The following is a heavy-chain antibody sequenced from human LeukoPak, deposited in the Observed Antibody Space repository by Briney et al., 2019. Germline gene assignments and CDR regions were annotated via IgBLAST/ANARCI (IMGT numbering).Heavy chain of an antibody. Sequence: GGSLRLSCAASGFSFRSHGMHWVRQAPGKGLEWVAVISSDEINEYYADSVKGRFTISRDNSKNTLYLQINSLRGEDTAVYYCAKGESITSAWFDSWGQGTLVTVSS. CDR1: GFSFRSHG. CDR2: ISSDEINE. CDR3: AKGESITSAWFDS. V-gene: IGHV3-30*18. D-gene: IGHD5-24*01. J-gene: IGHJ5*01.